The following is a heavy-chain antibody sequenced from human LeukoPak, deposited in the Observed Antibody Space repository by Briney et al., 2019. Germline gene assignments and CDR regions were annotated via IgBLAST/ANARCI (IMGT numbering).Heavy chain of an antibody. D-gene: IGHD6-19*01. CDR1: GFTFSSYA. CDR3: ARERNLEIAVAGTIFDY. Sequence: GGSLRLSCAASGFTFSSYAMSWVRQAPGKGLEWVSAISGSGGSAYYADSVKGRFTISRDNSKNTLYLQMKSLRAEDTAVYYCARERNLEIAVAGTIFDYWGQGTLVTVSS. J-gene: IGHJ4*02. V-gene: IGHV3-23*01. CDR2: ISGSGGSA.